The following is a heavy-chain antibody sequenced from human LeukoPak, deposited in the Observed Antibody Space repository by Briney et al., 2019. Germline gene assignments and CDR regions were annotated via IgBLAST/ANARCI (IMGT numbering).Heavy chain of an antibody. V-gene: IGHV4-59*01. CDR1: GGSISRYY. J-gene: IGHJ4*02. CDR2: IYYSGST. Sequence: PSETLSLTCSVSGGSISRYYWSWIRQPPGKGLEWIGYIYYSGSTNYNPSLKSRVTMSLDTSRNQFSLKLSSVTAADTAVYYCAREYHYYDTRGYYYFDYWGQGTLVTVSS. D-gene: IGHD3-22*01. CDR3: AREYHYYDTRGYYYFDY.